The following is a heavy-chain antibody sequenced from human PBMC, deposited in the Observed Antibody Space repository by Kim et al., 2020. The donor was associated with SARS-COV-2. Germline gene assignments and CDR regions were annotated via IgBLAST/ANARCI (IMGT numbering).Heavy chain of an antibody. Sequence: GGSLRLSCAASGFTFSSYAMSWVRQAPGKGLEWVSAISGSGGSTYYADSVKGRFTISRDNSKNTLYLQMNSLRAEDTAVYYCAKDRPITIFGVVIRVHYYMDVWGKGTTVTVSS. CDR2: ISGSGGST. V-gene: IGHV3-23*01. CDR3: AKDRPITIFGVVIRVHYYMDV. J-gene: IGHJ6*03. CDR1: GFTFSSYA. D-gene: IGHD3-3*01.